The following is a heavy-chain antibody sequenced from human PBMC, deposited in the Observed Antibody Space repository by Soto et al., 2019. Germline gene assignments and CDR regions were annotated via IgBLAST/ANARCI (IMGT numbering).Heavy chain of an antibody. CDR2: ISYDGSNE. V-gene: IGHV3-30*18. D-gene: IGHD2-15*01. CDR3: AKDLYCSGGSCYGFDY. CDR1: GFTFSSYG. J-gene: IGHJ4*02. Sequence: GGSLRLSCAASGFTFSSYGMHWVRQAPGKGLEWVAVISYDGSNEYYADSVKGRFTISRDNSKNTLYLQMNSLRAEDTAVYYCAKDLYCSGGSCYGFDYWGQGTLVTVSS.